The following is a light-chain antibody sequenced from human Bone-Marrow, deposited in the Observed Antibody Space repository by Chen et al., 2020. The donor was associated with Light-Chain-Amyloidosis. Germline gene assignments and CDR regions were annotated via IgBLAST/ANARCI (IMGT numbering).Light chain of an antibody. CDR3: QQYYATPWT. CDR2: WAS. CDR1: QTVLHSSRNKHS. V-gene: IGKV4-1*01. Sequence: DIVMTQSPDSLAVSLGERATINCKSSQTVLHSSRNKHSLTWYQQKAGQPPKLLIYWASTRESGVPGRFSGRGSGTDFTLTISSLRAEDVAVYYCQQYYATPWTFGQGTKVEIK. J-gene: IGKJ1*01.